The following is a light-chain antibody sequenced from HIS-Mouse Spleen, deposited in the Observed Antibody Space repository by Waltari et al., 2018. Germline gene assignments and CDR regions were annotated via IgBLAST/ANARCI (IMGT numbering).Light chain of an antibody. J-gene: IGLJ3*02. CDR2: ENR. CDR3: GTWDSSLSAWV. Sequence: QSVLTQPPSVSAAPGQKVTISCSGSSSNIGNNYLSWYQQLPGTAPKLLIYENRKRPSGIPDRFSGSKSGTSATLGITGLQTGDEADYYCGTWDSSLSAWVFGGGTKLTVL. V-gene: IGLV1-51*01. CDR1: SSNIGNNY.